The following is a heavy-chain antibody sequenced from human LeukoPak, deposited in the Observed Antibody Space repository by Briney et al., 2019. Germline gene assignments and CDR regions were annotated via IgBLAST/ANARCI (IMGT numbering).Heavy chain of an antibody. CDR1: GYTFTSYG. D-gene: IGHD6-13*01. Sequence: ASVKVSCRASGYTFTSYGISWVRQAPGQGLEWMGWISAYNGNTNYAQKLQGRVTMTTDTSTSTAYMELRSLRSDDTAVYYCARGLYSSSWYGTFGWGDYYYYYMDVWGKGTTVTVSS. J-gene: IGHJ6*03. CDR3: ARGLYSSSWYGTFGWGDYYYYYMDV. V-gene: IGHV1-18*01. CDR2: ISAYNGNT.